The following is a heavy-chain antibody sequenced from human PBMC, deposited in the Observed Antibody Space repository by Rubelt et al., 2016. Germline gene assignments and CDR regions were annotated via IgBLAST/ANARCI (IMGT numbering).Heavy chain of an antibody. CDR2: ISSSGSTI. Sequence: EVQLLESGGGLVQPGGSLRLSCVASGFNFNNNAMSWVRQAPGKGLEWVSYISSSGSTIYYADSVKGRFTISRDNAKNSLYLQMNSLRAEDTAVYYCAIPGYSYGTSDYWGQGTLVTVSS. CDR1: GFNFNNNA. V-gene: IGHV3-48*03. D-gene: IGHD5-18*01. CDR3: AIPGYSYGTSDY. J-gene: IGHJ4*02.